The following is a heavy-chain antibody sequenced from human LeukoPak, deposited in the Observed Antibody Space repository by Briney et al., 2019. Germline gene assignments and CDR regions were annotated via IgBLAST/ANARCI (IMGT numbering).Heavy chain of an antibody. D-gene: IGHD3-22*01. CDR2: IYTSGST. V-gene: IGHV4-61*02. J-gene: IGHJ4*02. CDR1: GGSICSGSYY. Sequence: SQTLSLTCTVSGGSICSGSYYWSWIRQPAGKGLEWIGRIYTSGSTNYNPSLKSRVTISADTSKNQFSLKLSSVTAADTAVYYCARVPRRYYYDSSGYYYLPFDYWGQGTPVTVSS. CDR3: ARVPRRYYYDSSGYYYLPFDY.